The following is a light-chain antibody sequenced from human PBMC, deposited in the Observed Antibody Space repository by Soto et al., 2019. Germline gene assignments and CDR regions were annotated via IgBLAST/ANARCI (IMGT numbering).Light chain of an antibody. CDR2: GAS. CDR1: ESVSSNY. V-gene: IGKV3-20*01. CDR3: QQYGSSPRT. J-gene: IGKJ1*01. Sequence: EIVLTQSPATLSLSPGERVTLSCRASESVSSNYLAWYQQSPGQAPRLLIYGASSRATGIPDRFSGSGSGTDFTLTISRLEPEDFAVYYCQQYGSSPRTFGQGTKVDI.